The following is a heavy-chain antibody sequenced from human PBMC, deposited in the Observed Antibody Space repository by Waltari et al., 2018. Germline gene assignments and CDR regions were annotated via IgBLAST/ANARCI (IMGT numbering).Heavy chain of an antibody. D-gene: IGHD2-21*02. Sequence: EVQLVQYGGGLVQPGGSLTVSCEVSGFTFRKYWIHWVRQASGKGLVWVSRINTDGNSVTYADSVRGRFTISRDNVKNTLYLQMESLRVEDTAVYYCVRAVGCAEDCYNPYFDNWGRGAGVTVSS. CDR2: INTDGNSV. CDR1: GFTFRKYW. J-gene: IGHJ4*02. CDR3: VRAVGCAEDCYNPYFDN. V-gene: IGHV3-74*03.